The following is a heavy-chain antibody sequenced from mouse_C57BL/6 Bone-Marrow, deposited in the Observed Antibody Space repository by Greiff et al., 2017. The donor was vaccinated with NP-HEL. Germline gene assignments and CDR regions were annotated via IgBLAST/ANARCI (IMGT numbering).Heavy chain of an antibody. V-gene: IGHV14-4*01. D-gene: IGHD2-5*01. CDR1: GFNIKDDY. CDR2: IDPENGDT. J-gene: IGHJ1*03. Sequence: EVKLVESGAELVRPGASVKLSCTASGFNIKDDYMHWVKQRPEQGLEWIGWIDPENGDTEYASKFQGKATITADTSSNTAYLQLSSLTSEDTAVYYCTPRGYSNLSDWYFDVWGTGTTVTVSS. CDR3: TPRGYSNLSDWYFDV.